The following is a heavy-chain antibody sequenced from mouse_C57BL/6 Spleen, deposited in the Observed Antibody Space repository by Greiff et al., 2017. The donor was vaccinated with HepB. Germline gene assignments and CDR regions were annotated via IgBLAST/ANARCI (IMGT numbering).Heavy chain of an antibody. V-gene: IGHV1-9*01. CDR3: ARWEVYYGSPYAMDY. J-gene: IGHJ4*01. Sequence: QVQLQQPGAELMKPGASVKLSCKATGYTFTGYWIEWVKQRPGHGLEWIGEILPGSGSTNYNEKLKGKATFTADTSSNTAYMQLSSLTTEDSAIYYCARWEVYYGSPYAMDYWGQGTSVTVSS. CDR2: ILPGSGST. CDR1: GYTFTGYW. D-gene: IGHD2-1*01.